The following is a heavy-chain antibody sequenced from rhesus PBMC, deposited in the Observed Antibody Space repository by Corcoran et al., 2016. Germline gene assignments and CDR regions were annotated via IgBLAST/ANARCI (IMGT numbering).Heavy chain of an antibody. V-gene: IGHV4-106*01. Sequence: QLQLQESGPGLVKPSETLSLTCAVSGGSISDDYYWSWIRQPPGKGLEWIWEINGNSGSTNYNPSLKSRVTISRDTSKNQFSLKLTSVTAADTAVFYCAISGPLTTDFDYWGQGVLVTVSS. J-gene: IGHJ4*01. CDR2: INGNSGST. D-gene: IGHD4-17*01. CDR3: AISGPLTTDFDY. CDR1: GGSISDDYY.